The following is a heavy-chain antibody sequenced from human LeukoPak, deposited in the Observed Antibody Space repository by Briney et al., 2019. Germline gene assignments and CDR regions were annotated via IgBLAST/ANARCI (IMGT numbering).Heavy chain of an antibody. CDR3: ARVGKSGSYYYFDY. Sequence: ASVKVSCKASGYTFTGYYMHWVRQAPGQGLEWMGWINPNSGGTNYAQKFQGRVTMTRDTSISTAYMELSRLRSDDTAVYYCARVGKSGSYYYFDYWGQGTLVTVSS. D-gene: IGHD1-26*01. CDR1: GYTFTGYY. V-gene: IGHV1-2*02. CDR2: INPNSGGT. J-gene: IGHJ4*02.